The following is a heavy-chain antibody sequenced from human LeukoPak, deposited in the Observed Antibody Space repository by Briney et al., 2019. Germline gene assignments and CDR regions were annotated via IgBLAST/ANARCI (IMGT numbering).Heavy chain of an antibody. J-gene: IGHJ4*02. CDR1: GFTFSSYG. Sequence: GGSLRLSCAASGFTFSSYGMHWVRQAPGKGLEWVAVIWYDGSNKYYADSVKGRFTISRDNSKNTLYLQMNSLRAEDTAVYYCARDKSVSADYYFDYWGQGTLVTVSS. CDR3: ARDKSVSADYYFDY. V-gene: IGHV3-33*01. CDR2: IWYDGSNK. D-gene: IGHD5/OR15-5a*01.